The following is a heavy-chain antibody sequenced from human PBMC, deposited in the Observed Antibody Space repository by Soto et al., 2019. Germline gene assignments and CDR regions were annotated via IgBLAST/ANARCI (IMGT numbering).Heavy chain of an antibody. V-gene: IGHV4-39*01. CDR1: GGSISSSSYY. CDR3: ASHWDYGDYVPVEYFQH. Sequence: SETLSLTCTVSGGSISSSSYYWGWIRQPPGKGLEWIGSIYYSGSTYYNPSLKSRVTISVDTSKNQFSLKLSSVTAADTAVYYCASHWDYGDYVPVEYFQHWGQGTLVTVSS. CDR2: IYYSGST. D-gene: IGHD4-17*01. J-gene: IGHJ1*01.